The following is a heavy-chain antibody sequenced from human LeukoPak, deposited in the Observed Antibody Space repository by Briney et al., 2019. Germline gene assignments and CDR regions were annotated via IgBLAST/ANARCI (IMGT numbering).Heavy chain of an antibody. V-gene: IGHV1-46*01. D-gene: IGHD3-10*01. CDR2: INPSGGST. J-gene: IGHJ5*02. Sequence: GSSVKVSCKASGYTFTSYYMHWVRQAPGQGLEWMGIINPSGGSTSYAQKFQGRVTMTRDTSTSTVYMELSSLRSEDTAVYYCARVRGRGSGSNARPLDPWGQGTLVTVSS. CDR1: GYTFTSYY. CDR3: ARVRGRGSGSNARPLDP.